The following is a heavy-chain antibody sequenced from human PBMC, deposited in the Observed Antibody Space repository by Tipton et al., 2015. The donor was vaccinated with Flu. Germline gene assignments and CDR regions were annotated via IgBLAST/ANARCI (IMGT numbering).Heavy chain of an antibody. Sequence: GLVKPSQTLSLTCTVSGGSISSGTYFWSWIRQPAGKGLEWIGRIYTSGSTNYSPSLKSRVTISVDTSKNQFSLKLSSVTAADTAVYYCARADSSSSKHFDYWGQGTLVTVSS. CDR1: GGSISSGTYF. CDR3: ARADSSSSKHFDY. D-gene: IGHD6-13*01. CDR2: IYTSGST. J-gene: IGHJ4*02. V-gene: IGHV4-61*02.